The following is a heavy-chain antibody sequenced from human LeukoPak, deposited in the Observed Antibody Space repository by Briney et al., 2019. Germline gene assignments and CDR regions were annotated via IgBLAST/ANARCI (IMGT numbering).Heavy chain of an antibody. CDR3: ARWGSLWDSSGYYDY. J-gene: IGHJ4*02. Sequence: GGSLRLSCAASGFTVSSNYMSWVRQAPGKGLEWVSVIYSGGSTYYADSVKGRFTISRDNSKNTLYLQMNSLRAEDTAVYYCARWGSLWDSSGYYDYWGQGTLVTVSS. V-gene: IGHV3-66*02. CDR2: IYSGGST. D-gene: IGHD3-22*01. CDR1: GFTVSSNY.